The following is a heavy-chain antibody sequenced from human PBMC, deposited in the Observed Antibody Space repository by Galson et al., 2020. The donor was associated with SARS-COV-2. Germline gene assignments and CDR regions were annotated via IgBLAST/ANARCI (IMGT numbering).Heavy chain of an antibody. J-gene: IGHJ2*01. V-gene: IGHV4-59*01. CDR3: ARDPGGYCSGGSCYSGYFDL. CDR2: IYYSGST. Sequence: SETLSLTCTVSGGSISSYYWSWIRQPPGKGLEWIGYIYYSGSTNYNPSLKSRVTISVDTSKNQFSLKLSSVTASDTAVYYCARDPGGYCSGGSCYSGYFDLWGRGTLVTVSS. CDR1: GGSISSYY. D-gene: IGHD2-15*01.